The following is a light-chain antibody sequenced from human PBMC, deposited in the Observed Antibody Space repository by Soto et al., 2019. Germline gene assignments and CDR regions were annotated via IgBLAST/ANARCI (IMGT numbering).Light chain of an antibody. CDR1: QSVTSNS. CDR2: DAS. Sequence: EIVLTQSPGTLSLSPGERATLSCRASQSVTSNSLAWYQHKLGQAPRLLIYDASSRATGIPDRFSGSGSGTDFTLTSSRLEPEDFAVYFCQQFGTSPGTFGPGTKVDIK. J-gene: IGKJ3*01. CDR3: QQFGTSPGT. V-gene: IGKV3-20*01.